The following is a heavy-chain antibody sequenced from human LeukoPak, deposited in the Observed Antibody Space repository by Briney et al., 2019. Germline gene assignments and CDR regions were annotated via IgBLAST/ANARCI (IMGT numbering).Heavy chain of an antibody. CDR2: IYSGGRT. D-gene: IGHD3-16*01. CDR1: GFTFSSYS. J-gene: IGHJ4*02. V-gene: IGHV3-66*01. CDR3: ARVPFTASLGDYFDY. Sequence: GGSLRLSCAASGFTFSSYSMNWVRQAPGKGLQWVSVIYSGGRTNYADSVKGRFSMSRDKSNGTVYLQLNSLRTDDTAVYFCARVPFTASLGDYFDYWGQGALVTVSS.